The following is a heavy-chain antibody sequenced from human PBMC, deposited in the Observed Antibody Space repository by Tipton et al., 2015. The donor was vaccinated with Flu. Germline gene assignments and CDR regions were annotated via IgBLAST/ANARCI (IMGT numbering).Heavy chain of an antibody. Sequence: QLVQSGPEVKKPGSSVKVSCKASGGTFSSYAISWVRQAPGQGLEWMGGIIPIFGTANYAQKFQGRVTITADESTSTAYMELSSLRSEDTAVYYCARVPGEATPNYYYGMDVWGQGTTVTVSS. V-gene: IGHV1-69*01. CDR2: IIPIFGTA. D-gene: IGHD2-15*01. CDR3: ARVPGEATPNYYYGMDV. J-gene: IGHJ6*02. CDR1: GGTFSSYA.